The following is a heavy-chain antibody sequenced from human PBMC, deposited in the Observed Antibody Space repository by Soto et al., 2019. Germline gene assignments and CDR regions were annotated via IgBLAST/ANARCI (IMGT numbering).Heavy chain of an antibody. V-gene: IGHV3-13*04. J-gene: IGHJ4*02. D-gene: IGHD3-10*01. Sequence: EVQLVESGGGLVQPGGSLRLSCAASGFTFSSYDMHWVRQATGKGLEWVSGIGTAGDTYYPGSVKGRFTISRENAKNSLYLQMNSLRAGDTAVYYCARGITMVRGVILDYFDYWGQGTLVPVSS. CDR1: GFTFSSYD. CDR2: IGTAGDT. CDR3: ARGITMVRGVILDYFDY.